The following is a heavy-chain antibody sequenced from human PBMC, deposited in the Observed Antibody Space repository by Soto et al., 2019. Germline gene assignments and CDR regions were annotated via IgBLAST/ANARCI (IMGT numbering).Heavy chain of an antibody. CDR3: ARRSRVGTYGSPDY. CDR1: GGSISSSSYY. CDR2: IYYSGST. J-gene: IGHJ4*02. Sequence: SETLSLTCTVSGGSISSSSYYWGWIRQPPGKGLEWIGSIYYSGSTYYNPSLKSRVTISVDTSKNQFSLKLSSVTAADMAVYYCARRSRVGTYGSPDYWGQGTLVTVYS. V-gene: IGHV4-39*01. D-gene: IGHD1-26*01.